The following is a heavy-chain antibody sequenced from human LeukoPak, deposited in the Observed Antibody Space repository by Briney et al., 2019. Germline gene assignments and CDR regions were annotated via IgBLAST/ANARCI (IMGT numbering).Heavy chain of an antibody. CDR1: GYTFTSYD. V-gene: IGHV1-8*01. Sequence: ASVKVSCKASGYTFTSYDINWVRQATGQGLEWMGWMNPNSGNTGYAQKFQGRVTMTRNTSISTAYMELSSLRSEDTAVYYCARGDMVRGVITYYYYYYMDVWGKGTTVTISS. D-gene: IGHD3-10*01. CDR2: MNPNSGNT. J-gene: IGHJ6*03. CDR3: ARGDMVRGVITYYYYYYMDV.